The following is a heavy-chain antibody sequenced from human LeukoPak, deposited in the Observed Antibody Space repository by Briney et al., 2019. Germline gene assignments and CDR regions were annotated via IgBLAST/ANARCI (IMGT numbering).Heavy chain of an antibody. J-gene: IGHJ4*02. Sequence: APMEACCKPSGYTVTSYGVTSVRQSPGQGLEGMGWISGYNGNTNYAQMLQGRVTMTTDTSTSTAYMELRSLRSDDTAVYYCARDDYGDYKGPFDYWGQGTLVTVSS. V-gene: IGHV1-18*01. CDR3: ARDDYGDYKGPFDY. CDR1: GYTVTSYG. CDR2: ISGYNGNT. D-gene: IGHD4-17*01.